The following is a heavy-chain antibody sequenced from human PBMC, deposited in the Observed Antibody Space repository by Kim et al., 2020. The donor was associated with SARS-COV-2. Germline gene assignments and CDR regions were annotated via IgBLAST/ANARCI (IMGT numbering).Heavy chain of an antibody. CDR1: GGSVSSGSYY. V-gene: IGHV4-61*01. CDR2: VYYSGST. J-gene: IGHJ5*02. CDR3: ARSQRRGIWFDP. D-gene: IGHD1-1*01. Sequence: SETLSLTCSVSGGSVSSGSYYWSWIRQTPGKGLLEWIGYVYYSGSTNYNPSLKSRVTISMDTSKNQLSLNLSSVSAAGTAVYYCARSQRRGIWFDPWGQGTLVTVSS.